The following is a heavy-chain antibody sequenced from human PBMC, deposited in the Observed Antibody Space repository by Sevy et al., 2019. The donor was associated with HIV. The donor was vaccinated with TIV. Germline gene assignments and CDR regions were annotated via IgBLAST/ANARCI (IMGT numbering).Heavy chain of an antibody. D-gene: IGHD2-15*01. V-gene: IGHV3-30-3*01. Sequence: GGSLRLSCAASAFTFSNYAMHWVRQAPGKGLEWVAVISYDGINKYYADSVKGRFTISRDNSKNTLYLQMNSLRAEDTAVYYCAGDRDIVVVVAATRWGLDVWGQGTTVTVSS. J-gene: IGHJ6*02. CDR3: AGDRDIVVVVAATRWGLDV. CDR2: ISYDGINK. CDR1: AFTFSNYA.